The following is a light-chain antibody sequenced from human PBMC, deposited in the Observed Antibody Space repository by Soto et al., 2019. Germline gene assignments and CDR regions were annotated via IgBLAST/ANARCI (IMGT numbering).Light chain of an antibody. J-gene: IGLJ1*01. CDR3: SSYTNTGTLV. CDR2: EVS. V-gene: IGLV2-14*03. Sequence: QSVLTQPASVSGSPGQSITTSCAGTSSDLGAYKYVSWYQQHPDKAPKLILYEVSRRPSGVSNRFSGSKSGNTASLTISGLLAEDEADYSCSSYTNTGTLVFGTGTKVT. CDR1: SSDLGAYKY.